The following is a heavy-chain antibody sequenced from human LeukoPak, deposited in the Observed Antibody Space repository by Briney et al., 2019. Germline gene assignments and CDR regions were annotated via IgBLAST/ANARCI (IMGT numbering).Heavy chain of an antibody. D-gene: IGHD3-3*01. V-gene: IGHV3-74*01. CDR1: GFTFSSYW. CDR2: INSDGSST. Sequence: PGGSPRLSCAASGFTFSSYWMHWVRQAPGKGLVWVSRINSDGSSTSYADSVKGRFTISRDNAKNTLYLQMNSLRAEDTAVYYCARDRHYYDFWSGYSTIDYWGQGTLVTVSS. CDR3: ARDRHYYDFWSGYSTIDY. J-gene: IGHJ4*02.